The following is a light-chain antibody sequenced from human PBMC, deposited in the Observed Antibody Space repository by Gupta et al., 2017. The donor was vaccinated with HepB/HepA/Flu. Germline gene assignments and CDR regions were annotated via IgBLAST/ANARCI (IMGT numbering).Light chain of an antibody. V-gene: IGLV1-51*01. CDR2: DNN. CDR1: SSNIGNNY. J-gene: IGLJ2*01. CDR3: GKWASSLSAVV. Sequence: QSVLTQPPSVSAAPGQKVTIPCSGSSSNIGNNYVSWYQQLPGTAPKLLIYDNNKRPSGIPDRFAGSKSATSDTPGITGLQTGDEAEDDCGKWASSLSAVVFGGGTKMTVL.